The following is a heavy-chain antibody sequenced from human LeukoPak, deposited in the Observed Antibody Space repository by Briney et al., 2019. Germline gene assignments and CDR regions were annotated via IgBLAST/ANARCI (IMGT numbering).Heavy chain of an antibody. CDR3: AREGAPRYSTGSYGFDY. D-gene: IGHD6-19*01. CDR2: ISISIIYI. Sequence: GGSLRLSCAASGVTFSSYSMNWVGEAPGEGVEGVSSISISIIYIYYTYSLTRRFTSSRHNAKNSLYLQMNSLRAEDTAVYYCAREGAPRYSTGSYGFDYWGQGTLLTVSS. J-gene: IGHJ4*02. V-gene: IGHV3-21*01. CDR1: GVTFSSYS.